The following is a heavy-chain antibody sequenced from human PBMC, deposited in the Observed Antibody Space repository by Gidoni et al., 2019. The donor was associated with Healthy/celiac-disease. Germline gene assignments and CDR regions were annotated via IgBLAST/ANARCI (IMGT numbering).Heavy chain of an antibody. CDR3: ARAGRGVGELYPEYFQH. Sequence: QVQLVKSGAEVKKPGASVKVSCKASGYTFTSYGISWVRQAPGQGLEWMGWISAYNGNTNYAQKLQGRVTMTTDTSTSTAYMELRSLRSDDTAVYYCARAGRGVGELYPEYFQHWGQGTLVTVSS. CDR2: ISAYNGNT. D-gene: IGHD3-10*01. J-gene: IGHJ1*01. CDR1: GYTFTSYG. V-gene: IGHV1-18*01.